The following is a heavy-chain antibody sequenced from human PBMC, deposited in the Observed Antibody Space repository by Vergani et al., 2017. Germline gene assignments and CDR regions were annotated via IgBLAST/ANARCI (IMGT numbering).Heavy chain of an antibody. J-gene: IGHJ3*02. D-gene: IGHD2-15*01. Sequence: EVQLVESGGGLVKPGGSLTLSCAASGFMFNNYNLNWVRQVPGKGLEWVSTISTRSSYTHYADSVRGRFTISRDDAQNSLYLQMNSLRAEDAAVYYCATSGTIHIVVAASDNEAFDMWGKGTVVTVSS. CDR2: ISTRSSYT. V-gene: IGHV3-21*01. CDR3: ATSGTIHIVVAASDNEAFDM. CDR1: GFMFNNYN.